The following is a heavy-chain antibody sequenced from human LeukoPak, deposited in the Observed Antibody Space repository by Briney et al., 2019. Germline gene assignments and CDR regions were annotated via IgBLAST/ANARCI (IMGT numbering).Heavy chain of an antibody. CDR2: INQDGSEK. J-gene: IGHJ6*03. CDR3: ARDHGFSYYYYYMDV. CDR1: GFTFSRYW. D-gene: IGHD3-3*01. Sequence: GGSLRLSCAASGFTFSRYWMSWVRQAPGKGLEWVANINQDGSEKYYVGSVKGRFTISRDNAKNSVYLQMNRLRAEDTAVYYCARDHGFSYYYYYMDVWGKGTTVTVSS. V-gene: IGHV3-7*01.